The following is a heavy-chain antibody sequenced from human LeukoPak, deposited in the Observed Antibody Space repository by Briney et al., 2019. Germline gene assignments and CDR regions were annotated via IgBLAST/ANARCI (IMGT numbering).Heavy chain of an antibody. D-gene: IGHD3-3*01. CDR2: ISSSSSYI. V-gene: IGHV3-21*01. CDR1: GFTFSSYS. J-gene: IGHJ6*02. CDR3: ARGAPRRYDFWSGDEYYGMDV. Sequence: GGSLRLSCAASGFTFSSYSMNWVRQAPGKGLEWVSSISSSSSYIYYADSVKGRFTISRDNAKNSLYLQMNSLRAEDTAVYYCARGAPRRYDFWSGDEYYGMDVWGQGTTVTVSS.